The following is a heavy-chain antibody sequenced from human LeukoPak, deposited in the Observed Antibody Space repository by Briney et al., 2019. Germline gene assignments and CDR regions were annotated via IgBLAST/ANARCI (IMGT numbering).Heavy chain of an antibody. Sequence: GGSLRLSCAASGFTFSSYAMSWVRQAPGKGLEWVSAISGSGGSTYYANSVKGRFTISRDNSKNTLYLQMGSPRAEDMAVYYCARGGGYCSAGSCYGIDYWGQGTLVTVSS. CDR2: ISGSGGST. J-gene: IGHJ4*02. V-gene: IGHV3-23*01. CDR3: ARGGGYCSAGSCYGIDY. CDR1: GFTFSSYA. D-gene: IGHD2-15*01.